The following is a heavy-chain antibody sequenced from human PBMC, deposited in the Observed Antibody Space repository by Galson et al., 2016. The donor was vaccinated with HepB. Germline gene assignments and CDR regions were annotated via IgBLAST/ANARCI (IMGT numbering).Heavy chain of an antibody. V-gene: IGHV4-34*01. CDR2: ISQGGTT. D-gene: IGHD3-16*02. CDR3: ARGKGRKGATSYRYWYYDV. Sequence: SETLSLTCAVNGGSFSGYFWGWIRQSPVKGLEWIGEISQGGTTNYNPSLKSRVTLLVDTSKNQFSLELTSVTAADTAVYFCARGKGRKGATSYRYWYYDVWGRGAPVTVPS. CDR1: GGSFSGYF. J-gene: IGHJ2*01.